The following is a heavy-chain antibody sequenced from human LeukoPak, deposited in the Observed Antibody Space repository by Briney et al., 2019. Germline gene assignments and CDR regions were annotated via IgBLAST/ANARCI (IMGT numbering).Heavy chain of an antibody. CDR1: GASISSSSYY. CDR3: ARHKMGPRVAAAGTFDY. D-gene: IGHD6-13*01. Sequence: SETLCLACTVSGASISSSSYYWGWIRQPRGKGLEWIGSIYYSGSTYYNPSLKSRVTISVDTSKNQFSLKLSSVTAADTAVYYCARHKMGPRVAAAGTFDYWGQGTLVTVSS. CDR2: IYYSGST. V-gene: IGHV4-39*01. J-gene: IGHJ4*02.